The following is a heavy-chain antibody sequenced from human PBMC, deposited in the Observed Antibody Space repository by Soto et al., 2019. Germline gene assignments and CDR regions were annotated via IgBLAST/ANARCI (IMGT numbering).Heavy chain of an antibody. CDR2: INPNSGGT. J-gene: IGHJ6*02. V-gene: IGHV1-2*04. CDR1: GYTFTGYY. D-gene: IGHD1-1*01. CDR3: ARGTTGTTSFYYYYYGMDV. Sequence: ASVKVSCKASGYTFTGYYMHWVRQAPGQGLEWMGWINPNSGGTNYAQKFQGWVTMTRDASISTAYMELSRLRSDDTAVYYCARGTTGTTSFYYYYYGMDVWGQGTTVTVSS.